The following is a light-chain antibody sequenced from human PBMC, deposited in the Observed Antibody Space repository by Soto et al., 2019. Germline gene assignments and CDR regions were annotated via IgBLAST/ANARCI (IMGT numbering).Light chain of an antibody. J-gene: IGKJ5*01. CDR3: QQRRSSIT. CDR2: AAS. Sequence: EIQITQKHSSLSVSVGDRLTITCRASQSISTYLNWYQQKPGKAPKVLIYAASTLQSGVQSWFSGSGSGTDFTLTISSLEPEDFAVYYCQQRRSSITFGQGTLLEVK. V-gene: IGKV1-39*01. CDR1: QSISTY.